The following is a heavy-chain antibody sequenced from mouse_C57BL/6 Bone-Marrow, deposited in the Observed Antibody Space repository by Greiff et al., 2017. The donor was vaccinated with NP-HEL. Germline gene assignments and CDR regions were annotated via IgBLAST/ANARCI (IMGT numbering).Heavy chain of an antibody. CDR2: INSDGGST. CDR3: ARRGGYDWFAY. CDR1: EYEFPSHD. V-gene: IGHV5-2*01. J-gene: IGHJ3*01. Sequence: EVKLMESGGGLVQPGESLKLSCESNEYEFPSHDMSWVRKTPEKRLELVAAINSDGGSTYYPDTMERRFIISRDNTKKTLYLQRSSLRSEDTALYYCARRGGYDWFAYWGQGTLVTVSA. D-gene: IGHD2-2*01.